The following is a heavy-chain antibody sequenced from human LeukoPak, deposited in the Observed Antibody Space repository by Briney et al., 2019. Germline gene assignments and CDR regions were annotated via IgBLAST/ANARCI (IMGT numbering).Heavy chain of an antibody. V-gene: IGHV1-69*13. Sequence: SVKVSFKASGGTFSIYAISWVRQAPGQGLEWMGGIIPIFGTANYAQKFQGRVTITADESTSTAYMELSSLRSEDTAVYYCARVDGGGDGQFDYWGQGTLVTVSS. CDR2: IIPIFGTA. D-gene: IGHD2-21*02. J-gene: IGHJ4*02. CDR1: GGTFSIYA. CDR3: ARVDGGGDGQFDY.